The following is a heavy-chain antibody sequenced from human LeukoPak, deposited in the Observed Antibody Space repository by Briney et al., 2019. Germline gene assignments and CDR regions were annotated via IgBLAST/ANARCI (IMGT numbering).Heavy chain of an antibody. J-gene: IGHJ4*02. V-gene: IGHV4-39*07. CDR2: INHSGST. Sequence: MPSETLSLTCTVSGGSISSSSYYWSWIRQPPGKGLEWIGEINHSGSTNYNPSLKSRVTISVDTSKNQFSLKLSSVTAADTAVYYCARYCSSTSCVDYWGQGTLVTVSS. CDR3: ARYCSSTSCVDY. CDR1: GGSISSSSYY. D-gene: IGHD2-2*01.